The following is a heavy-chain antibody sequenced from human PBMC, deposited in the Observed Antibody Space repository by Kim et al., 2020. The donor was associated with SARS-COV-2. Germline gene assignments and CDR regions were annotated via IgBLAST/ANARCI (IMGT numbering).Heavy chain of an antibody. D-gene: IGHD3-3*01. V-gene: IGHV3-66*02. Sequence: GGSLRLSCAASGITVSSNYMSWVRQAPGKGLEWVSVIYSGGSTYYADSVKGRFTISRDNSKNTLFLQMNSLRADDTAVYYCARDGVHYGMDVWGQGTTVTVSS. CDR3: ARDGVHYGMDV. CDR1: GITVSSNY. J-gene: IGHJ6*02. CDR2: IYSGGST.